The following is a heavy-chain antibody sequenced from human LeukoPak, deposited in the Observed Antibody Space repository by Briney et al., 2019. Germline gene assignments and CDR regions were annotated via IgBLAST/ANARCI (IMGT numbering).Heavy chain of an antibody. CDR2: MYLSGTT. CDR1: GDSINSLDL. J-gene: IGHJ5*02. CDR3: ARSRAFNSGAFDP. D-gene: IGHD1-26*01. Sequence: KPSGTLSLTCTVSGDSINSLDLWSWVRQPPGKGLEWIGEMYLSGTTHSNPSVKSRVTISVDTSKNQFSLRLNSVTAADTAVYYCARSRAFNSGAFDPWGQGSLVTVSS. V-gene: IGHV4-4*02.